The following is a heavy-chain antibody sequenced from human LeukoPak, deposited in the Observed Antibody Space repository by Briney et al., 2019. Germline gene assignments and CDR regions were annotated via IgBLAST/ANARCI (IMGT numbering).Heavy chain of an antibody. V-gene: IGHV4-39*01. CDR1: GGSISSTIYY. D-gene: IGHD3-22*01. J-gene: IGHJ4*02. CDR3: ARTITVIKRYFDF. Sequence: SQTLSLTYTVSGGSISSTIYYWGWIRQPPGKGLEWIGSIDYSGSTYYNPSLKSRVTISVDTSKNQFSLNLSSVTAADTAVYYCARTITVIKRYFDFWGQGTLVTVSS. CDR2: IDYSGST.